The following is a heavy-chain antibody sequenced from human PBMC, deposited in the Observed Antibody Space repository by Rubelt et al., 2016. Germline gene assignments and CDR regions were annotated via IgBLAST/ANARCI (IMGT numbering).Heavy chain of an antibody. Sequence: GFTFSSYGMHWVRQAPGKGLEWVAVIWYDGSNKYYADSVKGRFTISRDNSKNTLYLQMNSLRAEDTAVYYCARDQQITIFGVAQSYYGMDVWGQGTTVTVSS. J-gene: IGHJ6*02. CDR2: IWYDGSNK. CDR3: ARDQQITIFGVAQSYYGMDV. CDR1: GFTFSSYG. V-gene: IGHV3-33*01. D-gene: IGHD3-3*01.